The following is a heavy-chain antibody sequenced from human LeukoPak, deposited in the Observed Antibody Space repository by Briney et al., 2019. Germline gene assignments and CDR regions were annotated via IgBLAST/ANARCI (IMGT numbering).Heavy chain of an antibody. J-gene: IGHJ4*02. CDR3: AKAIGNYDFWSGYYYFDY. CDR1: GFTFDDYA. V-gene: IGHV3-9*01. D-gene: IGHD3-3*01. Sequence: GRSLRLSCAASGFTFDDYAMHWVRQAPGKGLEWVSGISWNSGSIGYADSVKGRFTISRDNAKNSLYLQMNSLRAEDTALYYCAKAIGNYDFWSGYYYFDYWGQGTLVTVFS. CDR2: ISWNSGSI.